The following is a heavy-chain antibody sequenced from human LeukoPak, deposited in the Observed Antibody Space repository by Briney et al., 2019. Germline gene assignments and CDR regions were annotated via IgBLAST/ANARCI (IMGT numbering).Heavy chain of an antibody. D-gene: IGHD5-18*01. CDR3: AREGGVDTAMVIPDY. V-gene: IGHV7-4-1*02. CDR2: INTNTGNP. J-gene: IGHJ4*02. Sequence: ASVKVSCKASGDTFTSYAMNWVRQTTGQGLEWMGWINTNTGNPTYAQGFTGRFVFSLDTSVSTAYLQISSLKAEDTAVYYCAREGGVDTAMVIPDYWGQGTLVTVSS. CDR1: GDTFTSYA.